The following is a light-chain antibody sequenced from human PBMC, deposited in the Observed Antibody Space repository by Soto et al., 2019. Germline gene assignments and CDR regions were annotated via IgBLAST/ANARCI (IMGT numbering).Light chain of an antibody. V-gene: IGLV1-44*01. CDR3: AAWDDSLKGVV. CDR1: SSSIGRNT. CDR2: ADN. Sequence: QSVLTQPPSASGTPGQRVTISCSGRSSSIGRNTVHWYRQLPGTAPKLLIYADNLRPSGVPDRFSGSKSGTSASLAISGLQSEDEAGYYCAAWDDSLKGVVFGGGTKVTVL. J-gene: IGLJ2*01.